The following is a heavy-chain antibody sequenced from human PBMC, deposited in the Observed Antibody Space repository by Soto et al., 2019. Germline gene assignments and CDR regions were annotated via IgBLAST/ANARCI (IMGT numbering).Heavy chain of an antibody. CDR3: AKDRDYFDY. CDR2: IRGSAGTP. Sequence: EVQLLESGGGLVQPGGSLRLSCAASGFTFSNYAMNWVRQAPGKGLEWVASIRGSAGTPYYADSVRGRFTISRDNCKNTLSLQMNSLRGEDTAVYYCAKDRDYFDYWGQGALVTVSS. CDR1: GFTFSNYA. J-gene: IGHJ4*02. V-gene: IGHV3-23*01.